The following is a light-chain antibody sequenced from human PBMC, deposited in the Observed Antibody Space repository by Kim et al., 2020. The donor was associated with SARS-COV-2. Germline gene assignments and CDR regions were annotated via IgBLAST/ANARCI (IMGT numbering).Light chain of an antibody. J-gene: IGKJ4*01. CDR2: GAS. Sequence: EIVLTQSPATLSLSPGERATLSCRDTQSVTAYLGWYQQKRGQAPRLLIYGASNRATGIPARFSGSGSETEFTLTISSLEPEDFAVYYCQQRKTFGGGTKVDIK. CDR3: QQRKT. CDR1: QSVTAY. V-gene: IGKV3-11*01.